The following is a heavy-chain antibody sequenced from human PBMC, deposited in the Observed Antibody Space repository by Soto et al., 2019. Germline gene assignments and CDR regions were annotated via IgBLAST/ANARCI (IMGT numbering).Heavy chain of an antibody. J-gene: IGHJ5*02. CDR2: IYATGTT. CDR3: VRDGTKTLRDWFDP. V-gene: IGHV4-4*07. CDR1: GASISGFY. Sequence: SETLSLTCTVSGASISGFYWGWIRKSAGKGLEWIGRIYATGTTDYNPSLKSRVMMSVDTSKKQFSLKLRSVTAADTAVYYCVRDGTKTLRDWFDPWGQGISVTVFS. D-gene: IGHD1-1*01.